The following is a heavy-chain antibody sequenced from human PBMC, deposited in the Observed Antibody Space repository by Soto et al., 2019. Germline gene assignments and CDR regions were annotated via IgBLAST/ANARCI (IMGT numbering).Heavy chain of an antibody. CDR2: IWSNGRNS. CDR1: GLTFSCCG. CDR3: VRERAPFDAFDI. J-gene: IGHJ3*02. Sequence: GGSLRLSCAASGLTFSCCGMHWVRQAPGKGLEWVAVIWSNGRNSYYADSVRGGVTFSRANSKTTLYLQMNSQRADDTAVYYCVRERAPFDAFDIWGQGTMVTVSS. V-gene: IGHV3-33*01.